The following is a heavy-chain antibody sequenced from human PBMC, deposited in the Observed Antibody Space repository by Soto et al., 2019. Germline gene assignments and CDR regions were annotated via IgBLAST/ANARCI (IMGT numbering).Heavy chain of an antibody. V-gene: IGHV1-2*04. CDR2: INPNSGGT. CDR3: ARGGYDFWSGYYTFDY. D-gene: IGHD3-3*01. Sequence: WASVKVSCKASGYTFTGYYMHWVRQAPGQGLEWMGWINPNSGGTNYAQKFQGWVTMTRDTSISTAYMELSRLRSDDTAVYYCARGGYDFWSGYYTFDYWGQGTLVTVSS. CDR1: GYTFTGYY. J-gene: IGHJ4*02.